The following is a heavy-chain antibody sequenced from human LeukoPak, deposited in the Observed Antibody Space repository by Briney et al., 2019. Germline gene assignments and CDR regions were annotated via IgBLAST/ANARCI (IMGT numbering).Heavy chain of an antibody. CDR2: TYRRSKWYN. V-gene: IGHV6-1*01. J-gene: IGHJ4*02. CDR3: ARAYNFALGY. Sequence: SQTLSLTCAISGDSVSGNSVSWHWIRQSPSRGLEWLGRTYRRSKWYNDYAVSVKSRVTINPDASKNQFSLHLNSVTPEDTAVYYCARAYNFALGYWGQGTLVTVSS. D-gene: IGHD1-1*01. CDR1: GDSVSGNSVS.